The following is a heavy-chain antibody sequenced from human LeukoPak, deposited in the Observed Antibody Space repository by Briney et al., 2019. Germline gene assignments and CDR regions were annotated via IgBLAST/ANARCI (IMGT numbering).Heavy chain of an antibody. J-gene: IGHJ4*02. CDR2: ISSSSSTI. Sequence: GGSLRLSCAASGFTFSSYSMNWVRQAPGKGLEWVSYISSSSSTIYYADSVKGRFTISRDNAKNSLYLQMNSLRAEDMAVYYCASAYDYVWGSYRSFDYWGQGTLVTVSS. CDR1: GFTFSSYS. D-gene: IGHD3-16*02. V-gene: IGHV3-48*01. CDR3: ASAYDYVWGSYRSFDY.